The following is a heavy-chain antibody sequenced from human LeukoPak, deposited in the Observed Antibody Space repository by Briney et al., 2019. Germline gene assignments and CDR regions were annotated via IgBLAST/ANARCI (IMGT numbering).Heavy chain of an antibody. CDR1: GGSISSNNW. V-gene: IGHV4-4*02. D-gene: IGHD1-1*01. CDR3: ARVNINNWHSCDY. Sequence: SETLSLTCAVSGGSISSNNWWGWVRQPPGQGLAWIGEIYHSGSPNYNPSLKGRVTISVDKSRNHFSLNLSSVTAADTAVYYCARVNINNWHSCDYWGQGTLVTVSS. J-gene: IGHJ4*02. CDR2: IYHSGSP.